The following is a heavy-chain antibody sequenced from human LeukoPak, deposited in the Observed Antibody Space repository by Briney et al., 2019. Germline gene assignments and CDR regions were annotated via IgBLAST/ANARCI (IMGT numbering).Heavy chain of an antibody. Sequence: SETLSLTCAVYGGSFSGYYWSWIRQPPGKGLEGIGEINHSGSTNYNPSLKSRVTISVDTSKNQFSLKLSSVTAADTAVYYCARRGSSSFDYWGQGTLVTVSS. J-gene: IGHJ4*02. CDR1: GGSFSGYY. D-gene: IGHD6-13*01. V-gene: IGHV4-34*01. CDR2: INHSGST. CDR3: ARRGSSSFDY.